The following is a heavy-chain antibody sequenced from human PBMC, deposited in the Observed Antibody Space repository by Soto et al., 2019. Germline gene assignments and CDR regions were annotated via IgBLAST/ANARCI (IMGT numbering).Heavy chain of an antibody. CDR3: ARDSYGEPYYYYGMDV. CDR1: GYTFTGYY. V-gene: IGHV1-2*04. D-gene: IGHD5-18*01. J-gene: IGHJ6*02. Sequence: QVQLVQSGAEVKKPGASVKVSCKASGYTFTGYYMHWVRQAPGQGLEWMGWINPNSGGTNYAQQFQGWVTMTRDTSISTAYMELSRLRSDDTAVYYCARDSYGEPYYYYGMDVWGQGTTVTVSS. CDR2: INPNSGGT.